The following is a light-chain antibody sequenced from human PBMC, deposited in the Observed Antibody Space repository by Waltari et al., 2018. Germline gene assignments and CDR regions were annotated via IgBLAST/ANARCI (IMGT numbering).Light chain of an antibody. V-gene: IGKV3-11*01. CDR2: DVS. J-gene: IGKJ4*01. CDR1: QRVSNN. CDR3: QQRTSWPPGLS. Sequence: EIVFTQSPATLSLSPGERATLSCRASQRVSNNLAWYQQKPGQAPRLLIYDVSSRATGIPARISARGAGTDFTLTINSLEPEDSAVYYCQQRTSWPPGLSFGGGTKVEIK.